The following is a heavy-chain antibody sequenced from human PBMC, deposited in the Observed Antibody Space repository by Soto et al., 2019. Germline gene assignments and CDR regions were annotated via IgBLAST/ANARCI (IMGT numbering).Heavy chain of an antibody. D-gene: IGHD3-10*01. Sequence: GGSLRLSCAASGFTFSSYAMNWVRQAPGKGLEWVSYIRSSSSTIYYADSVKGRFTISRDNARNTLYLQMNSLRAEDTAVYYCARDLSGRADVWGQGTTVTVSS. CDR3: ARDLSGRADV. CDR1: GFTFSSYA. CDR2: IRSSSSTI. J-gene: IGHJ6*02. V-gene: IGHV3-48*04.